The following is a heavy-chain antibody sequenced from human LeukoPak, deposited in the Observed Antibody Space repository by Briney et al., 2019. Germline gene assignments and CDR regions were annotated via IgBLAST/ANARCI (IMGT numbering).Heavy chain of an antibody. V-gene: IGHV4-59*12. CDR2: IYYSGST. Sequence: SETLSLTCTVSGGSISNYYWSWIRQPPGKGLEWIGYIYYSGSTNYNPSLKSRVTISVDTSKNQFSLKLSSVTAADTAVYYCARVSGVTIFGVVTSYYFDYWGQGTLVTVSS. J-gene: IGHJ4*02. D-gene: IGHD3-3*01. CDR3: ARVSGVTIFGVVTSYYFDY. CDR1: GGSISNYY.